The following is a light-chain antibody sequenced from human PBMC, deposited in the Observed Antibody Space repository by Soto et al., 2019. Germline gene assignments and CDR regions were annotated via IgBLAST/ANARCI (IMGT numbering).Light chain of an antibody. CDR1: QSVSSAY. Sequence: EIVLTQSPGTLSLSPGERATLSCRASQSVSSAYLAWYQHKPGQPPTLLIYAASSRVTGIPDRFSGSGSGKQFTRTMSGLEPEEYSGYKCRHEGNASTGTFGQGTKVEIK. CDR2: AAS. V-gene: IGKV3-20*01. CDR3: RHEGNASTGT. J-gene: IGKJ1*01.